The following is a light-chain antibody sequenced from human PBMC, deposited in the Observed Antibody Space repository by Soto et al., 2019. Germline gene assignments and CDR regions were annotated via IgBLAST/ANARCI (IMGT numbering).Light chain of an antibody. CDR1: SSTIGAGYD. J-gene: IGLJ1*01. V-gene: IGLV1-40*01. Sequence: QSVLTQPPSVSGAPGQGVTISCAGSSSTIGAGYDVPCYQQLPGAAPKLLTYANSNRPSGVPDRFSGSKSGTSASLAITGLQAEDEADYYCQSYDSSLYGYVFGSGTKVTVL. CDR3: QSYDSSLYGYV. CDR2: ANS.